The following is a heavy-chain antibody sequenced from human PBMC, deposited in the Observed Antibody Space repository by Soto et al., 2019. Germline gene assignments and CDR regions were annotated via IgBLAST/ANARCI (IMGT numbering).Heavy chain of an antibody. CDR3: AAEHDNSVQGAFDI. Sequence: ASVKVSCKASGFTFTSSAVQWVRQPRGQRLEWIGWIVVGSGNTNYAQKFQERVTITRDKSTSTAYMELSSLRSEDTAVYYCAAEHDNSVQGAFDIWGQGTMVTVS. J-gene: IGHJ3*02. V-gene: IGHV1-58*01. CDR1: GFTFTSSA. CDR2: IVVGSGNT. D-gene: IGHD3-22*01.